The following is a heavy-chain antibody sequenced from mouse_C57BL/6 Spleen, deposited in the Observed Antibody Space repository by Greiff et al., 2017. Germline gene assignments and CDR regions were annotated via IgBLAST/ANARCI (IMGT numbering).Heavy chain of an antibody. J-gene: IGHJ4*01. D-gene: IGHD2-14*01. CDR2: ISSGSSTI. CDR3: LRIRTITPFARDY. CDR1: GFTFSDYG. Sequence: EVQLVESGGGLVKPGGSLKLSCAASGFTFSDYGMHWVRQAPEKGLEWVAYISSGSSTIYYADTVKGRFTISRDNAKNTLCLQIISLRSADTTMYYWLRIRTITPFARDYWGQGSSVTVPS. V-gene: IGHV5-17*01.